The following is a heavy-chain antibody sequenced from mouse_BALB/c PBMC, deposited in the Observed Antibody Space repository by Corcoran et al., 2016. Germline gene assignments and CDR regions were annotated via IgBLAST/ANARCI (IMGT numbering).Heavy chain of an antibody. CDR1: GYTFADYN. D-gene: IGHD2-2*01. CDR3: AIFYGYWFAY. J-gene: IGHJ3*01. CDR2: INPNYDST. V-gene: IGHV1-18*01. Sequence: EVKMPQLGAGLVKTEASVKIFCQTSGYTFADYNMDWVKQSHGKSLEWIGNINPNYDSTSYNQKFKGKSTLTVDKSSSTAYMELLSLTSEDTAVYYCAIFYGYWFAYWGQWTLVTVSA.